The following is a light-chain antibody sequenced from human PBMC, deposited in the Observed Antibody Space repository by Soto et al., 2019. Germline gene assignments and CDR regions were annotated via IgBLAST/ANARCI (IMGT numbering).Light chain of an antibody. CDR2: KAS. Sequence: DIQMTQSPSTLSASVGDRVTITCRASQSISSWLAWYQQKPGKATKLLIYKASSLESGVPSRFSGSGSGTEFTLTISSLQPDDFATYYCQQYNSYSGRTFGQGTKV. CDR3: QQYNSYSGRT. CDR1: QSISSW. J-gene: IGKJ1*01. V-gene: IGKV1-5*03.